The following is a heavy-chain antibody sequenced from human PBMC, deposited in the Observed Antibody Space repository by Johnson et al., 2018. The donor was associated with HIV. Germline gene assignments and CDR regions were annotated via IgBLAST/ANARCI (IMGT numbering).Heavy chain of an antibody. V-gene: IGHV3-20*04. CDR3: ARGTGTDDAFDI. CDR1: GFTFDDYG. Sequence: VQLVESGGGVVRPGGSLRLSCAASGFTFDDYGMSWVRQAPGKGLEWVSGINWNGGSTGYADSVKGRFTISRDNAEKSLYLQMNSLRAEDTAVYYCARGTGTDDAFDIWGQGTMVTVSS. CDR2: INWNGGST. J-gene: IGHJ3*02. D-gene: IGHD1-1*01.